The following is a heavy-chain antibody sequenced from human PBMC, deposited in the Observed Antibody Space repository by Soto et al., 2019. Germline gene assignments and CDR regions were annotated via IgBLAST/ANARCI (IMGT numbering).Heavy chain of an antibody. Sequence: PSETLSLTCTVSGGAISIGDYYLSWIRQPPGKGLEWIGYIYYSGSTYYNPSLKSRVTISVDTSKKQFSLKLSSVTAAETAVYYCARGWRWFGDKLTGYFDYWAKGSRVTVSS. CDR3: ARGWRWFGDKLTGYFDY. CDR1: GGAISIGDYY. CDR2: IYYSGST. J-gene: IGHJ4*02. D-gene: IGHD3-10*01. V-gene: IGHV4-30-4*01.